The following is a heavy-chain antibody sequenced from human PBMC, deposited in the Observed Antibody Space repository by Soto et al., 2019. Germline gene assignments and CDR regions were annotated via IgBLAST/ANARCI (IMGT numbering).Heavy chain of an antibody. CDR2: IKSKTDGETT. CDR1: GFSFSNAW. V-gene: IGHV3-15*07. J-gene: IGHJ4*02. D-gene: IGHD3-22*01. Sequence: GGSLRLSCAASGFSFSNAWMNWVRQAPGKGLEWVGRIKSKTDGETTDYAAPVKGRFSISRDDSKKTLYLEMNSLKTEDTAVYYCTTLDSSGYSWGQGTLVTVSS. CDR3: TTLDSSGYS.